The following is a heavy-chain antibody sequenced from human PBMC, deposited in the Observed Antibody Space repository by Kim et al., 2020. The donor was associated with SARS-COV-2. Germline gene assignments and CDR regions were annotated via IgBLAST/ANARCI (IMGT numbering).Heavy chain of an antibody. CDR2: INHSGST. CDR1: GGSFSGYY. J-gene: IGHJ6*03. CDR3: ARHRRNIVVVPAAARHYGYYMDV. V-gene: IGHV4-34*01. D-gene: IGHD2-2*01. Sequence: SETLSLTCAVYGGSFSGYYWSWIRQPPGKGLEWIGEINHSGSTNYNPSLKSRVTISVDTSKNQFSLKLSSVTAADTAVYYCARHRRNIVVVPAAARHYGYYMDVWGKGTTVTVSS.